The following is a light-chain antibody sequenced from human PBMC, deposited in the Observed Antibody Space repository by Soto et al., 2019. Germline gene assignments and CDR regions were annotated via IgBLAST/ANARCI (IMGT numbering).Light chain of an antibody. CDR2: AAS. J-gene: IGKJ1*01. V-gene: IGKV1-39*01. Sequence: DIQMTQSPSSLSASVGDRVTITCRASQGISSYLNWYQQKPGKAPKLLTYAASSLQSGVPSRFSGSGSGTDFTLTISSLQPEDFATYYCQQSYSTPRTFGQGTKVDIK. CDR3: QQSYSTPRT. CDR1: QGISSY.